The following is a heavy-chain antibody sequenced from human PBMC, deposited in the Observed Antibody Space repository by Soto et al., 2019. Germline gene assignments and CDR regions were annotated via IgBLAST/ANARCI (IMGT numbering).Heavy chain of an antibody. CDR3: AKDAPSITMIVVGDAFDI. CDR2: ISGSGGST. J-gene: IGHJ3*02. Sequence: EVQLLESGGGLVQPGGSLRLSCAASGFIFSSYAMSWVRQAPGKGLECVSAISGSGGSTYYADSVKRRFTISRDNSKNTLYLQMNSLRAKDTAVYYCAKDAPSITMIVVGDAFDIWGQGTMVTVSS. D-gene: IGHD3-22*01. CDR1: GFIFSSYA. V-gene: IGHV3-23*01.